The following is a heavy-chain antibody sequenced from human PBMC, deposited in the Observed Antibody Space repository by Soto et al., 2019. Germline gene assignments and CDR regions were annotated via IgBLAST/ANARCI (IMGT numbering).Heavy chain of an antibody. Sequence: SATLSLTCTVSGGSISSGGYYWSWIRQHPGKGLEWIGYIYYSGSTYYNPSLKSRVTISVDTSKNQFSLKLSSVTAADTAVYYCARDLRGTTYYYDSSGLDYWGQGTLVTVSS. V-gene: IGHV4-31*03. CDR3: ARDLRGTTYYYDSSGLDY. CDR2: IYYSGST. D-gene: IGHD3-22*01. CDR1: GGSISSGGYY. J-gene: IGHJ4*02.